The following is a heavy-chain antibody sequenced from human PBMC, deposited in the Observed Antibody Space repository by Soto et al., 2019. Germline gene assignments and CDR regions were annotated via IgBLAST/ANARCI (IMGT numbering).Heavy chain of an antibody. Sequence: EVQLVESGGGLVKPGGSLRLSCTASGLIFSNYGMNWVRQAAGKRPEWVSSISSGGEYIDYADSVKGRLTISRENANNILYLQLTSLGVDDTAVYYCATDGAAGAVMGVWGQGSTVTVCS. CDR1: GLIFSNYG. J-gene: IGHJ6*02. D-gene: IGHD6-13*01. CDR3: ATDGAAGAVMGV. V-gene: IGHV3-21*06. CDR2: ISSGGEYI.